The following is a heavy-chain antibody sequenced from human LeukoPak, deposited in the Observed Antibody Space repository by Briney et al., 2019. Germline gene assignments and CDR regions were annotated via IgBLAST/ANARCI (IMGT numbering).Heavy chain of an antibody. J-gene: IGHJ1*01. CDR1: GGSISSSSYY. V-gene: IGHV4-39*07. CDR2: IYYSGST. Sequence: SETLSLTCTVSGGSISSSSYYWGWIRQPPGKGLEWIGSIYYSGSTYYNPSLKSRVTISVDTSKNQFSQKLSSVTAADTAVYYCARDRQVLGGYFQHWGQGTLVTVSS. CDR3: ARDRQVLGGYFQH. D-gene: IGHD3-16*01.